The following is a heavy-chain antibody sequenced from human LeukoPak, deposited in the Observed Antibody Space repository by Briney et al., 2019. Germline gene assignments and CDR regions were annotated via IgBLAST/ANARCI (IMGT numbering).Heavy chain of an antibody. Sequence: GGSLRLSCAASGFTFSNYNMNWVRQAPWKGLEWVSFISSRSSYISYTDSVKGRFTISRDNAKNSLYLQMNSLRAEDTAVYYCARDPSYGDDVSILDYWGQGTLVTVSS. D-gene: IGHD4-17*01. V-gene: IGHV3-21*01. CDR3: ARDPSYGDDVSILDY. CDR2: ISSRSSYI. CDR1: GFTFSNYN. J-gene: IGHJ4*02.